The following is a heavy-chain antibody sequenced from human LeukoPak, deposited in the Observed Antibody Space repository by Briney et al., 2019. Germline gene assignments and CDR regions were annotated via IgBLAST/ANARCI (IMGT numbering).Heavy chain of an antibody. CDR1: GGTFSSYA. D-gene: IGHD2-2*01. Sequence: GASVKVSCKASGGTFSSYAISWVRQAPGQGLEWMGRIIPILGIANYAQKFQGRVTITADKSTSTAYMELSSLRSEDTAVYYCASYCSSTSCPGPYYYYMDVWGKGTTVTVSS. V-gene: IGHV1-69*04. CDR2: IIPILGIA. J-gene: IGHJ6*03. CDR3: ASYCSSTSCPGPYYYYMDV.